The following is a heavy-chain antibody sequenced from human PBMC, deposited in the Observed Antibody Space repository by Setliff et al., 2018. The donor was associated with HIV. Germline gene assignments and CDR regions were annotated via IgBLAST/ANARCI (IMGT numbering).Heavy chain of an antibody. CDR2: VSPKYGGT. CDR3: ARDTSSSY. J-gene: IGHJ4*02. CDR1: GYSFSDYY. V-gene: IGHV1-2*02. Sequence: ASVKVSCKASGYSFSDYYIHWVRQATGHGFQWMGWVSPKYGGTNYAQNFQGRVTMTRDTSISTAYMELSSLGSDDTAVYFCARDTSSSYWGQGTPVTVSS. D-gene: IGHD2-2*01.